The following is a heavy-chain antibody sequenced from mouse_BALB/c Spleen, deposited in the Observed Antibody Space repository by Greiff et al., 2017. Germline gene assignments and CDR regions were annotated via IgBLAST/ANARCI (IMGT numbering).Heavy chain of an antibody. V-gene: IGHV1-5*01. CDR2: IYPGNSDT. CDR1: GYSFTSYW. D-gene: IGHD1-1*01. Sequence: VQLQQSGTVLARPGASVKMSCKASGYSFTSYWMHWVKQRPGQGLEWIGAIYPGNSDTSYNQKFKGKAKLTAVTSASTAYMELSSLTNEDSAVYYCTRSYYGSSWYFDVWGAGTTVTVSS. J-gene: IGHJ1*01. CDR3: TRSYYGSSWYFDV.